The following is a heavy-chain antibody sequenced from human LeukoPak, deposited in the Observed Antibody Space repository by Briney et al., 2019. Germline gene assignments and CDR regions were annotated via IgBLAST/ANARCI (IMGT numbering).Heavy chain of an antibody. D-gene: IGHD3-10*01. CDR1: GFSISSSSHY. V-gene: IGHV4-39*01. CDR3: ARQRYGSGSHDY. Sequence: PSETLSLTCTVSGFSISSSSHYWGWIRQSPGKGLEWIGSSSYSGDTYFNPSLKSRVGISIDTSKNQFSLKLSSVTAADTAVYYCARQRYGSGSHDYWGQGTLVTVSS. J-gene: IGHJ4*02. CDR2: SSYSGDT.